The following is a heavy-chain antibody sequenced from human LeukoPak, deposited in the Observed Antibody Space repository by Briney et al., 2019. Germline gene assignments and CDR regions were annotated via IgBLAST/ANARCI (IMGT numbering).Heavy chain of an antibody. CDR3: AREGTYGWYNWFDP. D-gene: IGHD6-19*01. V-gene: IGHV4-59*01. CDR1: GGSISSYY. J-gene: IGHJ5*02. CDR2: MYRTGST. Sequence: SETLSLTCTVSGGSISSYYWSWIRQPPGKGLEWIGYMYRTGSTNYNPSLKSRVTITPDTSKNQFSLRLTSVTAADTAVYYCAREGTYGWYNWFDPWGQGTLVTVSS.